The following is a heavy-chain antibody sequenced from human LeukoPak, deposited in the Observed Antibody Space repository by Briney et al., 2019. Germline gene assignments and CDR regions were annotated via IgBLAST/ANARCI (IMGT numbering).Heavy chain of an antibody. Sequence: GGSLRLSCAASGFSFSSSWMNWVRQAPGKGLEWVANIKQDGSEKYYVDSVKGRFTIPRDNAKNSLYLQMNSPRAEDTAVYYCARLKRSTWAGGMDFQHWGQGTLVTVSS. CDR1: GFSFSSSW. CDR3: ARLKRSTWAGGMDFQH. CDR2: IKQDGSEK. V-gene: IGHV3-7*01. D-gene: IGHD6-13*01. J-gene: IGHJ1*01.